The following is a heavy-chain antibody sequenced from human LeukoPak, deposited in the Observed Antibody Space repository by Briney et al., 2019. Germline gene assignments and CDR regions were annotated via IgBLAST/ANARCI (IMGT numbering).Heavy chain of an antibody. D-gene: IGHD3-22*01. V-gene: IGHV3-33*08. CDR2: IWYDGSNK. CDR3: ARDLTRSITMIVVDTPLGY. CDR1: GFTFSSIA. J-gene: IGHJ4*02. Sequence: PGGSLRLSCAASGFTFSSIAMTWVRQAPGKGLEWVAVIWYDGSNKYYADSVKGRFTISRDNSKNTLYLQMNSLRAEDTAVYYCARDLTRSITMIVVDTPLGYWGQGTLVTVSS.